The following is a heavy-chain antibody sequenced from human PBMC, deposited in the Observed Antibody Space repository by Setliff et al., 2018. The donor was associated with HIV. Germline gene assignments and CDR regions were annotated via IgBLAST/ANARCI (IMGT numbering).Heavy chain of an antibody. V-gene: IGHV4-59*01. J-gene: IGHJ4*02. CDR3: ARGAEDLAINPPSFDYYFDY. CDR1: GGSISSYY. D-gene: IGHD3-9*01. CDR2: IYYSGMT. Sequence: SETLSLTCSVSGGSISSYYWSWIRQPPGKGLEWIGDIYYSGMTNYNPSLQSRVTISLDTSISTVYMELSSLRSDDTALYSCARGAEDLAINPPSFDYYFDYWGQGTPVTVSS.